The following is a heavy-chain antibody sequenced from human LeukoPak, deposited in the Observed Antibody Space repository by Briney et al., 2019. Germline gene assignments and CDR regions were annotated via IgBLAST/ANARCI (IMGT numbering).Heavy chain of an antibody. CDR2: INPSGGST. Sequence: ASVTVSCKASGYTFTSYYMHWVRQAPGQGLEWMGIINPSGGSTSYAQKFQGRVTMTRDMSTSTVYMELSSLRSEDTAVYYCARGEPRANYYYYYYMDVWGKGTTVTVSS. D-gene: IGHD3-16*01. CDR3: ARGEPRANYYYYYYMDV. V-gene: IGHV1-46*01. J-gene: IGHJ6*03. CDR1: GYTFTSYY.